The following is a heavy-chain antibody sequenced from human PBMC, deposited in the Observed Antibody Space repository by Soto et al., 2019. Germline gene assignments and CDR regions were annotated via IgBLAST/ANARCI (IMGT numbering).Heavy chain of an antibody. D-gene: IGHD1-26*01. CDR2: IIPFFGTA. CDR1: GDSVRMYG. V-gene: IGHV1-69*12. J-gene: IGHJ4*02. Sequence: QVQLGQSGPEVKKPGSSVKDSCKASGDSVRMYGFSWVRQAPGQGLEWMGGIIPFFGTANYAQKFQDRVTITADESTNTVYLELSNLRHEDTAIYFCARDGGKQMFLSPLDHWGPGGLVTVS. CDR3: ARDGGKQMFLSPLDH.